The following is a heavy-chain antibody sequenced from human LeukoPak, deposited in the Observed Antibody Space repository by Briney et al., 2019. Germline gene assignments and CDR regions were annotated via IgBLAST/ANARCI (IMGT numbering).Heavy chain of an antibody. CDR1: GGTFSSYA. CDR2: IIPIFGTA. V-gene: IGHV1-69*13. Sequence: ASVKVSCKGSGGTFSSYAISWVRQAPGQGLEWMGGIIPIFGTANYAQKFQGRVTITADESTSTAYMELSSLRSEDTAVYYCARGYNWNDVVSYYYMDVWGKGTTVTISS. CDR3: ARGYNWNDVVSYYYMDV. J-gene: IGHJ6*03. D-gene: IGHD1-1*01.